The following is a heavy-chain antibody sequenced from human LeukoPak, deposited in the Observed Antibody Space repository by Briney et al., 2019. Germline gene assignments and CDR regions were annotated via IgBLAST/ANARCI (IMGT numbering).Heavy chain of an antibody. Sequence: PGGSLRLSCAASGFTVISNYMSWVRQAPGKGLEWVSVIYSGGSTYYADSVKGRFTISRDNSKNTLYLQMNSLRAEDTAVYYCARESGGDLGEAFDIWGQGTMVTVSS. D-gene: IGHD1-26*01. V-gene: IGHV3-53*01. CDR2: IYSGGST. CDR1: GFTVISNY. CDR3: ARESGGDLGEAFDI. J-gene: IGHJ3*02.